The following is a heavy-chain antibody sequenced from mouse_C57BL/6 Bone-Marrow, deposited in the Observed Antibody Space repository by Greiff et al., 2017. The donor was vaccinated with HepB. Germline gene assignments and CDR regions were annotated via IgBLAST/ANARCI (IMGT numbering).Heavy chain of an antibody. CDR3: TPSYDYGPHGYFDV. Sequence: EVKLQESGGGLVQPGGSMKLSCAASGFTFSDAWMDWVRQSPEKGLEWVAEIRNKANNHATYYAESVKGRFTISRDDSKSSVYLQMNSLRAEDTGIYYCTPSYDYGPHGYFDVWGTGTTVTVSS. CDR2: IRNKANNHAT. J-gene: IGHJ1*03. D-gene: IGHD2-4*01. V-gene: IGHV6-6*01. CDR1: GFTFSDAW.